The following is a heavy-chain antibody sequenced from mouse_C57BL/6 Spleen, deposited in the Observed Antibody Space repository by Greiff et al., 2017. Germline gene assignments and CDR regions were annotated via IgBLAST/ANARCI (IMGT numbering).Heavy chain of an antibody. Sequence: VQLQQSGTVLARPGASVKMSCKTSGYTFTSYWMHWVKQRPGQGLEWIGAIYPGHSDTSYNQKFKGKAKLTAVTSASTAYMELSSLTNEDSAVYYCTRGDYYGSRGYWYFDVWGTGTTVTVSS. CDR3: TRGDYYGSRGYWYFDV. V-gene: IGHV1-5*01. CDR1: GYTFTSYW. J-gene: IGHJ1*03. CDR2: IYPGHSDT. D-gene: IGHD1-1*01.